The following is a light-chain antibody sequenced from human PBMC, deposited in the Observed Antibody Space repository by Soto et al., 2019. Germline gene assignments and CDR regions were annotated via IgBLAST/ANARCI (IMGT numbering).Light chain of an antibody. CDR1: QSISSY. CDR3: QQSYSTPPDT. V-gene: IGKV1-39*01. J-gene: IGKJ2*01. CDR2: AAS. Sequence: DIQMTQSPSSLSASVGDRVTITCRASQSISSYLNWYQQKPGKAPKLLIYAASSLQSGVPSTFSGSGSGTDFTLTISSLQPEEFPTYYCQQSYSTPPDTFGQGTKLEIK.